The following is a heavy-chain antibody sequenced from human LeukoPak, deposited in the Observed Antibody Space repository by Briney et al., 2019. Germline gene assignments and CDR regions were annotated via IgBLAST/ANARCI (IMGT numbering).Heavy chain of an antibody. J-gene: IGHJ4*02. CDR3: VGVAVAGIFLDY. CDR2: ISSNGGST. V-gene: IGHV3-64D*06. CDR1: GFTFSSFA. D-gene: IGHD6-19*01. Sequence: GGSLRLSCSASGFTFSSFAMHWVRQAPGKGLEYVSIISSNGGSTYYADSVKGRFTISRENSKNTLYLQMNSLRAEDTAVYFCVGVAVAGIFLDYWGQGTLVTVSS.